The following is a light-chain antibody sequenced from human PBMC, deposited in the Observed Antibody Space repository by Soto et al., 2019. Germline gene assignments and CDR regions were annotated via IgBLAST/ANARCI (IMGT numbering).Light chain of an antibody. Sequence: EIVMTQSPATLSVSPGGRATLSCRASQSVSSNLAWYQQKPGQAPRLLIYGASTRATGFPARFSGSGSGTGFTLTISSLQSEDFAVYYCQQYKNWRLTFGGGTKVEIK. CDR3: QQYKNWRLT. J-gene: IGKJ4*01. CDR1: QSVSSN. V-gene: IGKV3-15*01. CDR2: GAS.